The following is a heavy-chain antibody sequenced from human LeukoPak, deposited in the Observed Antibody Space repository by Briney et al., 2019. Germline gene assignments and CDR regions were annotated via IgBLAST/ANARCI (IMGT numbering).Heavy chain of an antibody. CDR2: IKKDGSEK. CDR3: ARDLAYYSASGTSY. V-gene: IGHV3-7*01. Sequence: GGALRLSCAASGFTFSIYLMSWVRQAPGKGLEWVANIKKDGSEKYYVDSVKGRFTISRDNAKNSLYLQINSLSAEDTAVYYCARDLAYYSASGTSYWGQGTLVTVSS. CDR1: GFTFSIYL. D-gene: IGHD3-10*01. J-gene: IGHJ4*02.